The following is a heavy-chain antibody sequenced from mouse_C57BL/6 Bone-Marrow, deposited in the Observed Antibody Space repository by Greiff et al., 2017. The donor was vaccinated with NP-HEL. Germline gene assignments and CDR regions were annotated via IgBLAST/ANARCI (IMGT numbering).Heavy chain of an antibody. CDR3: ARLRAYDGVSWFAY. J-gene: IGHJ3*01. V-gene: IGHV1-64*01. Sequence: QVQLQQPGAELVKPGASVKLSCKASGYTFTSYWMHWVKQRPGQGLEWIGMIHPNSGSTNYNEKFKSKATLTVDKSSSTAYMQLSSLTSEDSAVYYCARLRAYDGVSWFAYWGQGTLVTVSA. CDR1: GYTFTSYW. CDR2: IHPNSGST. D-gene: IGHD2-3*01.